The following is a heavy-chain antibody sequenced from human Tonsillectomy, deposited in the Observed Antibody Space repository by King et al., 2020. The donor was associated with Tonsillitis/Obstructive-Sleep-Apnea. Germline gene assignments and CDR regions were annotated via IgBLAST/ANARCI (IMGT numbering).Heavy chain of an antibody. CDR2: ISAYNGNT. Sequence: VQLVESGAEVKKPGASGNVSCKASGYTFTSYGISWVRQAPGQGLEWMGWISAYNGNTHYAQKLQGRVTMTTDTSTSTAYMELRSLRSDDTAVYYCARDHVLLWFGEPKEGYFDYWGQGTLVTVSS. V-gene: IGHV1-18*01. D-gene: IGHD3-10*01. CDR1: GYTFTSYG. CDR3: ARDHVLLWFGEPKEGYFDY. J-gene: IGHJ4*02.